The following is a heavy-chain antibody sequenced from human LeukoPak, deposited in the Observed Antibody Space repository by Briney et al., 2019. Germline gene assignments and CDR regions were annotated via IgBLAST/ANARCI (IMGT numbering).Heavy chain of an antibody. D-gene: IGHD4-11*01. J-gene: IGHJ6*02. CDR1: GFTFSSYA. V-gene: IGHV3-30-3*01. CDR2: ISYDGSNK. CDR3: AREWTTSPLYYYGMDV. Sequence: GGSLRLSCAASGFTFSSYAMHWVRQAPGKGLEGVAVISYDGSNKYYADSVKGRFTISRDNSKNTLYLQMNSLRAEDTAVYYCAREWTTSPLYYYGMDVWGQGTTVTVSS.